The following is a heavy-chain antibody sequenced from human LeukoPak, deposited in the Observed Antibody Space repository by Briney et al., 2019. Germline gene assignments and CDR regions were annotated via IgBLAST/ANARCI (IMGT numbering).Heavy chain of an antibody. CDR3: AKGSRGYFDWLLYFDY. D-gene: IGHD3-9*01. CDR2: ISGSDGGT. J-gene: IGHJ4*02. Sequence: GGSLRLSCAASGFIFNSYAMSWVRQAQGKGMEWVSAISGSDGGTNYADSVKGRFTISRDNSKNTLYLQMNSLRAEDTAVYYCAKGSRGYFDWLLYFDYWGQGTLVTVSS. CDR1: GFIFNSYA. V-gene: IGHV3-23*01.